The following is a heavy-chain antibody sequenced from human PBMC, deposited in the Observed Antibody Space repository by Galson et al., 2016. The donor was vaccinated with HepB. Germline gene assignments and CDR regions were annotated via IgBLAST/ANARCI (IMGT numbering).Heavy chain of an antibody. J-gene: IGHJ4*02. Sequence: TLSLTCSVSGGSINSGDYYWSWIRQPPGKGLVWIGYIYSNGDSYYNPSLTGRVTISLDTSKNQFSLKVTSVSAADTGVYYCARVRGGTTIGVPTPFDYWGQGTLVSVSS. CDR2: IYSNGDS. D-gene: IGHD1-14*01. V-gene: IGHV4-30-4*08. CDR3: ARVRGGTTIGVPTPFDY. CDR1: GGSINSGDYY.